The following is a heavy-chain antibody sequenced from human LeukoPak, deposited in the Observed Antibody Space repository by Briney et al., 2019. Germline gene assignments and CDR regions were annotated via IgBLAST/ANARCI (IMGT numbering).Heavy chain of an antibody. D-gene: IGHD6-6*01. V-gene: IGHV3-9*03. Sequence: GRSLRLSCAVSGFNFDDYAMHWVRQAPGKGLEWVSGISWNSGSIGYADSVKGRFTISRDNAKNSLYLQMNSLRAEDMALYYCAKGEAGYSSSSAAFDIWGQGTMVTVSS. CDR1: GFNFDDYA. CDR2: ISWNSGSI. J-gene: IGHJ3*02. CDR3: AKGEAGYSSSSAAFDI.